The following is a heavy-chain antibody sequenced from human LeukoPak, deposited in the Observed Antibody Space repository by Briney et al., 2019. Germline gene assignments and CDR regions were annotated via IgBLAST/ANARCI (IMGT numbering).Heavy chain of an antibody. CDR1: GFTVSSNY. CDR2: IYSGGST. J-gene: IGHJ4*02. D-gene: IGHD6-19*01. CDR3: ARDNEAGTGFLYYLDY. V-gene: IGHV3-53*05. Sequence: PGGSLRLSCAASGFTVSSNYMSWVRQAPGKGLEWVSVIYSGGSTYYADSVKGRFTISRDNSKNTLYLQMNSLRAEDTAVYYCARDNEAGTGFLYYLDYWGQGTLVTVSS.